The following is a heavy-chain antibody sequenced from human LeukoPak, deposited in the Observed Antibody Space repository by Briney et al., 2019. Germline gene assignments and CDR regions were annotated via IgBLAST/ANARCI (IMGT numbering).Heavy chain of an antibody. CDR3: ARGDLKSGSN. D-gene: IGHD3-3*01. CDR2: INHSGST. J-gene: IGHJ4*02. Sequence: SETLSLTCAVYGGSFSGYYWSWIRQPPGKGLEWIGEINHSGSTNYNPSLKSRVTISVDTSKTQFSLQLSSVTAADTAVYYCARGDLKSGSNWGQGTLVTVSS. CDR1: GGSFSGYY. V-gene: IGHV4-34*01.